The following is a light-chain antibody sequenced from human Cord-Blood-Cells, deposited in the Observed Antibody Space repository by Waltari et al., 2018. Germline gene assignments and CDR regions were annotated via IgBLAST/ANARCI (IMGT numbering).Light chain of an antibody. CDR1: QSISSW. CDR3: QQYNSYSYT. Sequence: DIQMTQSPSTLSASVGDRVTITCRASQSISSWLAWYQQKPGKAPKLMIYKESSLESGAPSRFSGSGSGTEFTLTISSLQPDDFATYYCQQYNSYSYTFGQGTKLEIK. J-gene: IGKJ2*01. CDR2: KES. V-gene: IGKV1-5*03.